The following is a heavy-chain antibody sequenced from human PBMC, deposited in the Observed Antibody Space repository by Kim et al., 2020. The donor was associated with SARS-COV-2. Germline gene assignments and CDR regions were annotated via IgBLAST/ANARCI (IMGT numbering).Heavy chain of an antibody. D-gene: IGHD6-19*01. CDR3: ARRQFTRGWYYFDY. V-gene: IGHV3-74*01. J-gene: IGHJ4*02. Sequence: YAGSVKRRLTISRDNAKNTLYRQMNSLRAEDTAVYYCARRQFTRGWYYFDYWGQGTLVTVSS.